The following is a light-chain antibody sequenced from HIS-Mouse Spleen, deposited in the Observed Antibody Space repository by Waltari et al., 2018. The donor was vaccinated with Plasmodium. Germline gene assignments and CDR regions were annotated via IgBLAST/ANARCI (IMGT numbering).Light chain of an antibody. Sequence: DIQMTQSPSSLSASVGDRVTITRRASQSISSYLNWYQQKPGKAPKLLSYAASSLQSGVPSRFSGSGSGTDFTLTISSLQPEDFATYYCQQSYSTWTFGQGTKVEIK. CDR3: QQSYSTWT. CDR1: QSISSY. V-gene: IGKV1-39*01. J-gene: IGKJ1*01. CDR2: AAS.